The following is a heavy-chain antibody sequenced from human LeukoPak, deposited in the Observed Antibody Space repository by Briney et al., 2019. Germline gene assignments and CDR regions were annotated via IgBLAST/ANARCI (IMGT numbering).Heavy chain of an antibody. Sequence: PGGSLRLSCTASGFTFIDYYMSWLRQAPGKGLEWVSYISSSGSTMYYADSVKGRFTISRDNAKNSLYLQMNSLRAEDTAVYYCASTRSSWRYNWFDPWGQGTLVTVSS. D-gene: IGHD6-13*01. CDR2: ISSSGSTM. J-gene: IGHJ5*02. CDR3: ASTRSSWRYNWFDP. V-gene: IGHV3-11*01. CDR1: GFTFIDYY.